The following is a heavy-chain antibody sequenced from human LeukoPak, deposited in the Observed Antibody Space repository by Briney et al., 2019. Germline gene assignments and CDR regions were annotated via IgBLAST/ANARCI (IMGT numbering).Heavy chain of an antibody. D-gene: IGHD2-2*01. J-gene: IGHJ5*02. Sequence: GGSLRLSCAASGFTFSSYEVNWVRQAPGKGLEWVSYISSSGSTIYYADSVKGRFTISRDNAKNSLYLQMNSLGAEDTAVYYCAKDVKGYCSSTSCYSLPGDWFDPWGQGTLVTVSS. CDR1: GFTFSSYE. CDR2: ISSSGSTI. CDR3: AKDVKGYCSSTSCYSLPGDWFDP. V-gene: IGHV3-48*03.